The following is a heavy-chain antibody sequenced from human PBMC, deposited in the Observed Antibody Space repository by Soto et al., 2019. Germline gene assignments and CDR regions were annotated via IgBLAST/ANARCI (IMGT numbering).Heavy chain of an antibody. CDR1: GFTFSDYY. CDR2: ISSSGSTI. J-gene: IGHJ4*02. V-gene: IGHV3-11*01. Sequence: GGSLRLSWAASGFTFSDYYMSWIRQAPGKGLEWVSYISSSGSTIYYADSVKGRFTISRDNAKNSLYLQMNSLRAEDTAVYYCARIPPWGGDYVDYWGQGTLVTVSS. CDR3: ARIPPWGGDYVDY. D-gene: IGHD3-16*01.